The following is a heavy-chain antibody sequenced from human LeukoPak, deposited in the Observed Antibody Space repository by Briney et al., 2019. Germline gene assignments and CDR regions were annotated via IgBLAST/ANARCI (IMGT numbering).Heavy chain of an antibody. Sequence: ASVKVSCKTSGYSFTDYYIHWVRQAPGQGLEWMGWINTKSGRTSSARKFQGRVTMTRDPSITTVYMDMAWLTSDDTAIYFCARADFIDAGPYLIGPWGQGALVTVSS. CDR1: GYSFTDYY. CDR2: INTKSGRT. D-gene: IGHD3-3*01. V-gene: IGHV1-2*02. CDR3: ARADFIDAGPYLIGP. J-gene: IGHJ5*02.